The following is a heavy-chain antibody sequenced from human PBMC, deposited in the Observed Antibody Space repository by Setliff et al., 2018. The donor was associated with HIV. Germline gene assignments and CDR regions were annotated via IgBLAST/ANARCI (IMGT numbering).Heavy chain of an antibody. CDR3: ARQLSNSLES. D-gene: IGHD1-1*01. Sequence: GASVKVSCKASGYTFTDYFLHWVRQAPGQGLEWMGWISPNNGDTTIPRRFRGRVTLTRDTSINTAYMEFSSLRSDDTAVYYCARQLSNSLESWGQGTLVTVSS. J-gene: IGHJ4*02. CDR2: ISPNNGDT. V-gene: IGHV1-2*02. CDR1: GYTFTDYF.